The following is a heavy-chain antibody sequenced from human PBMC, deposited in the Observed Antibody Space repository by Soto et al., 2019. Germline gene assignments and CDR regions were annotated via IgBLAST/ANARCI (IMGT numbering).Heavy chain of an antibody. J-gene: IGHJ4*02. V-gene: IGHV1-18*01. D-gene: IGHD1-1*01. CDR2: ISAHNGNT. Sequence: QVHLVQSGAEVKKPGASVKVSCKASGYTFTSYGITWVRQAPGQGLEWMGWISAHNGNTDYAQKLQGRVIVTRDTSTSTAYMALRSLISDDTAVYYCARGRYGDYWGQGALVPVSS. CDR3: ARGRYGDY. CDR1: GYTFTSYG.